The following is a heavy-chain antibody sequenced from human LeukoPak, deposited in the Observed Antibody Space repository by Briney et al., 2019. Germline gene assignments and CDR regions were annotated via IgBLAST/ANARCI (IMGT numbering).Heavy chain of an antibody. CDR3: ARDRSHDYYDSSGYSHY. Sequence: PGGSLRLSCVASGFTFSSSWMSWVRRAPGKGLEWVANIKQDGTEEYYVDSVRGRFSISKDNAKNSLYLQMNSLRAEDTAVYYYARDRSHDYYDSSGYSHYWGQGTLVTVSS. CDR1: GFTFSSSW. J-gene: IGHJ4*02. V-gene: IGHV3-7*03. CDR2: IKQDGTEE. D-gene: IGHD3-22*01.